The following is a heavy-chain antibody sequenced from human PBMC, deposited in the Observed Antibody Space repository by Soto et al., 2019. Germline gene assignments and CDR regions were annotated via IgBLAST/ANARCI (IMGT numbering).Heavy chain of an antibody. Sequence: EVQLVESGGALVQPGGSLRLSCAASGFTFSSYSMNWVRQAPGKGLQWVSYISRSSSNIYYADSVKGRFTISRDNAKNSLYLQMNTLTAEDTAVYFCARAATSLGYCSSTPCYEIDYWGQGTLVTVSS. D-gene: IGHD2-2*03. CDR1: GFTFSSYS. V-gene: IGHV3-48*01. CDR2: ISRSSSNI. CDR3: ARAATSLGYCSSTPCYEIDY. J-gene: IGHJ4*02.